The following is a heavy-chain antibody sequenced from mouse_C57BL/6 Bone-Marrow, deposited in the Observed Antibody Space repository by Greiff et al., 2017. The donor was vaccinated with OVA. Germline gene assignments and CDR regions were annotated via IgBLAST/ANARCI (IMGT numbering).Heavy chain of an antibody. CDR1: GFTFSSYG. J-gene: IGHJ2*01. V-gene: IGHV5-6*02. CDR3: ARHGNYSNHFDY. Sequence: DVMLVESGGDLVKPGGSLKLSCAASGFTFSSYGMSWVRQTPDKRLEWVATISSGGSYTYYPDSVKGRFTISRDNAKNTLYLQMSSLKSEDTAMYYCARHGNYSNHFDYWGQGTTLTVSS. CDR2: ISSGGSYT. D-gene: IGHD2-5*01.